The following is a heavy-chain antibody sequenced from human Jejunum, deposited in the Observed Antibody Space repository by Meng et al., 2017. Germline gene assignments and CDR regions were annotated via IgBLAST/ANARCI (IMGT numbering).Heavy chain of an antibody. J-gene: IGHJ4*02. D-gene: IGHD1/OR15-1a*01. CDR2: IYYSGST. CDR1: GGSISGGDYY. CDR3: ARNRTQGFFDI. V-gene: IGHV4-30-4*01. Sequence: QVQLQESGPGLVKPSHTLSFTCTVSGGSISGGDYYWSWIRQPPGKTLEWIGSIYYSGSTHYNPSLKRRVFVSIDTSKDQFSLKLTSAAAADTAIYYCARNRTQGFFDIWSQGTLVTVSS.